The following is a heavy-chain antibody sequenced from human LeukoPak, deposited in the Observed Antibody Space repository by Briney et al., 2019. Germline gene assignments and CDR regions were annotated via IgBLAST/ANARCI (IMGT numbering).Heavy chain of an antibody. V-gene: IGHV3-30-3*01. CDR1: GFTFSSYA. CDR2: ISYDGSNK. J-gene: IGHJ4*02. CDR3: ARGGLWIQLWLHFDY. D-gene: IGHD5-18*01. Sequence: QPGGSLRLSCAASGFTFSSYAMHWVRQAPGKGMEWVAVISYDGSNKYYADSVKGRFTISRDNSKNTLYLQMNSLRAEDTAVYYCARGGLWIQLWLHFDYWGQGTLVTVSS.